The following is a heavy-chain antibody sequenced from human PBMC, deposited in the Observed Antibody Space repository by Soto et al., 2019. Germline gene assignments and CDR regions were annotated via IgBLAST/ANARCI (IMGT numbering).Heavy chain of an antibody. D-gene: IGHD2-21*02. CDR1: GYTLTSNS. V-gene: IGHV1-3*01. CDR2: INAGNGNT. J-gene: IGHJ4*02. CDR3: ARSIVVVTALDY. Sequence: ASVKVSCKASGYTLTSNSMHWVRPAPGQRLEWMGWINAGNGNTKYSQKFQGRVTITRDTSASTAYMELSSLRSEDTAVYYCARSIVVVTALDYWGQGTLVTVSS.